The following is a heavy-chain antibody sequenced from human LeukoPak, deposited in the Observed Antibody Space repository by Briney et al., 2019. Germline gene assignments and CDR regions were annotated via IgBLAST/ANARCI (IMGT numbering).Heavy chain of an antibody. Sequence: GTLRLSCAASGFTVSTNFMSWVRRAPGKGLEWVSVIYAGGDTYYADSVKGRFTISRDNSKNTLYLQMNSLRAEDTAVYYCARSGSGWFDFWGQGTLVTVSS. J-gene: IGHJ4*02. CDR3: ARSGSGWFDF. CDR1: GFTVSTNF. D-gene: IGHD6-19*01. V-gene: IGHV3-53*01. CDR2: IYAGGDT.